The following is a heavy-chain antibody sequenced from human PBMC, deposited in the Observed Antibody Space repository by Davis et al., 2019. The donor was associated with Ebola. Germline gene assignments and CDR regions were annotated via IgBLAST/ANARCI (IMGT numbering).Heavy chain of an antibody. CDR2: VNTNTGNP. J-gene: IGHJ6*02. Sequence: ASVKVSCKASGYTFISYGITWVRQAPGQGLELMGWVNTNTGNPTYAQGFTGRFVFSLDTSVSTAYLQISTLKTEDTAVYYCARRITMVRGVPSGMDVWGQGTTVTVSS. D-gene: IGHD3-10*01. CDR1: GYTFISYG. CDR3: ARRITMVRGVPSGMDV. V-gene: IGHV7-4-1*02.